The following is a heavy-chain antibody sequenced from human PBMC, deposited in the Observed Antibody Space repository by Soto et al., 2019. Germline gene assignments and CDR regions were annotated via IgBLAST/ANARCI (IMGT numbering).Heavy chain of an antibody. Sequence: SGLKRVKHTATLTLSCTFCGFSLTTSGVGVGWIRQPPGKALEWLALIYWNDDERYSPSLRSRLTITKDTSKNQVVLTMTNMDAVDTATYYCAPSRRSSGDAFDFWGQGTMVTVSS. D-gene: IGHD6-6*01. V-gene: IGHV2-5*01. CDR2: IYWNDDE. CDR3: APSRRSSGDAFDF. J-gene: IGHJ3*01. CDR1: GFSLTTSGVG.